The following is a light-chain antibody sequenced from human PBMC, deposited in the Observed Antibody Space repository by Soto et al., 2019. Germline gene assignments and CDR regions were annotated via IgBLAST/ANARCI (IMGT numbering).Light chain of an antibody. CDR2: GAS. CDR1: QSVSSTS. J-gene: IGKJ2*01. Sequence: EIVLTQSPDTLSLSPGERGTLSCRASQSVSSTSLAWYQQQPGQAPRLLIYGASSRATGIPDRFIGSGSGTDFTLTITRLAAEDFVVYYCQQYVYSQYTFGQGTKLEIK. CDR3: QQYVYSQYT. V-gene: IGKV3-20*01.